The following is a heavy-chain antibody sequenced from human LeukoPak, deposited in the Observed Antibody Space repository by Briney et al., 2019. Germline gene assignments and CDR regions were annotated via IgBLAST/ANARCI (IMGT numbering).Heavy chain of an antibody. V-gene: IGHV3-30-3*01. Sequence: GRSLRLSCAASGFTFSSYAMHWVRQAPGKGLEWVAVISYDGSNKYYADSVKGRFTISRDNAKNSLFLQMNSLRAEDTAVYYCARVGRGNSVGADFWGQGTLITVSS. CDR3: ARVGRGNSVGADF. J-gene: IGHJ4*02. D-gene: IGHD4-23*01. CDR2: ISYDGSNK. CDR1: GFTFSSYA.